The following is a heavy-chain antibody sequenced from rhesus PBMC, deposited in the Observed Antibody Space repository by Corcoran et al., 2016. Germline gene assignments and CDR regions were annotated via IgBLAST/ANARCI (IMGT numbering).Heavy chain of an antibody. CDR2: IYGSGGGT. V-gene: IGHV4-106*01. CDR1: GGSISDDYY. D-gene: IGHD6S26*01. J-gene: IGHJ4*01. Sequence: QVQLQESGPGLVKPSETLSLTCAVSGGSISDDYYWSWIRQPPGKGLEWIGYIYGSGGGTNYKPSLKNRVTISIDTSKNQFSLKLSSVTATDTAVYYCASGDSSGWSPSFDYWGQGVLVTVSS. CDR3: ASGDSSGWSPSFDY.